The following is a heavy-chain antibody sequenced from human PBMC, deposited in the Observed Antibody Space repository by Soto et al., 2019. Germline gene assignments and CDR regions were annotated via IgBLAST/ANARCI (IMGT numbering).Heavy chain of an antibody. CDR1: GFTFSSYA. CDR3: AKGSPPPHSNSSGPHYYYYYGMDV. J-gene: IGHJ6*02. Sequence: GGSLRLSCAASGFTFSSYAMSWVRQAPGKGLEWVSAISGSGGSTYYADSVKGRFTISRDNSKNTLYLQMNSLRAEDTAVYYCAKGSPPPHSNSSGPHYYYYYGMDVWGQGTTVTVSS. D-gene: IGHD3-22*01. V-gene: IGHV3-23*01. CDR2: ISGSGGST.